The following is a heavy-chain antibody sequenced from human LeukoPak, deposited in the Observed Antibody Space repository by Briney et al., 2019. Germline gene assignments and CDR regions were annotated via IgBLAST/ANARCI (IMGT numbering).Heavy chain of an antibody. CDR3: ARIESIFGVVTPYYFDY. CDR2: ISAYNGNT. V-gene: IGHV1-18*01. CDR1: GYTFTSHG. D-gene: IGHD3-3*01. Sequence: ASVKVSCKASGYTFTSHGISWVRQAPGQGLEWMGWISAYNGNTNYAQKLQGRVTMATDTSTSTAYMELRSLRSDDTAVYYCARIESIFGVVTPYYFDYWGQGTLVTVSS. J-gene: IGHJ4*02.